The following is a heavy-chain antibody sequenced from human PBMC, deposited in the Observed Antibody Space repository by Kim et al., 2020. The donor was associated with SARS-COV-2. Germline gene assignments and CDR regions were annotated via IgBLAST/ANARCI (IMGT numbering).Heavy chain of an antibody. Sequence: NPSLKRRGTISVDMSKNHFSLKLSSVTAADTAVYYCARPTGVVSFDAFDIWGQGTMVTVSS. CDR3: ARPTGVVSFDAFDI. V-gene: IGHV4-39*02. J-gene: IGHJ3*02. D-gene: IGHD3-3*01.